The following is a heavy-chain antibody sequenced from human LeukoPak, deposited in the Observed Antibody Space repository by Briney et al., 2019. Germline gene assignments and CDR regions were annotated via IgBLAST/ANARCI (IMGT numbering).Heavy chain of an antibody. CDR3: ARGWTVVATPPGAFDI. V-gene: IGHV4-39*01. D-gene: IGHD2-21*01. Sequence: SETLSLTCTVSGGSIGSSDYYWGWIRQPPGKGLEWIGSIFYGGSTYYNPSLKSRVTIFADTSKNQFSLRPSSVTAADTAVYYCARGWTVVATPPGAFDIWGQGTMVTVSP. CDR2: IFYGGST. CDR1: GGSIGSSDYY. J-gene: IGHJ3*02.